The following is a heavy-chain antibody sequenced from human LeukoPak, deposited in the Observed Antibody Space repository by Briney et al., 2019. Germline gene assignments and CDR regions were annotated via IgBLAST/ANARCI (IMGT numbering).Heavy chain of an antibody. V-gene: IGHV1-69*04. Sequence: SVTVSCKASGGTFNNYAISWVRQAPGQGHEWMGRIIPILDIANYAQKFQGRVTITADKSTRTAYMELSSLRSEDTAMYYCASGHYGDYGQWSSMNYWGQGTLVTVSS. CDR2: IIPILDIA. J-gene: IGHJ4*02. D-gene: IGHD4-17*01. CDR3: ASGHYGDYGQWSSMNY. CDR1: GGTFNNYA.